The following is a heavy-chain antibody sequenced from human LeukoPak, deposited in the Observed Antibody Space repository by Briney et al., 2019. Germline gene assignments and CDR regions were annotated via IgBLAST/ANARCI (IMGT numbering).Heavy chain of an antibody. CDR3: TRMTTGHDY. Sequence: PSETLSLTCAVSGVPFNAYYWSWVRQTPGKGLEWIGEINHSGYTNDSPSLKSRVTLSIDTSRKQFSLNLTSVTVADTGIYYCTRMTTGHDYWGQGTLVTVSS. D-gene: IGHD4-17*01. J-gene: IGHJ4*02. CDR2: INHSGYT. CDR1: GVPFNAYY. V-gene: IGHV4-34*01.